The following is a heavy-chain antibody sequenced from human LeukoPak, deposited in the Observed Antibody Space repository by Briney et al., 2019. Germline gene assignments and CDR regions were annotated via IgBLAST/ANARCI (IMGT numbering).Heavy chain of an antibody. CDR2: TYHSGST. D-gene: IGHD6-19*01. Sequence: SETLSLTCTVSGYSISSGYYWGWIRQPPGKGLEWIGSTYHSGSTYYNPSLKSRVTISVDTSKNQFSLKLSSVTAADTAVYYCASDSGRYYFDYWGQGTLVTVSS. CDR1: GYSISSGYY. J-gene: IGHJ4*02. V-gene: IGHV4-38-2*02. CDR3: ASDSGRYYFDY.